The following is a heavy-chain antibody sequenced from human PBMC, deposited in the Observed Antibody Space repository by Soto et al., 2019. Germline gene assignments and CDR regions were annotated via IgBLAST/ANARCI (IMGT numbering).Heavy chain of an antibody. CDR3: AKDNSPYSGYNSFDY. CDR2: ISGSGTNT. Sequence: EVRLLESGGGLIQPGGSLRLSCAASGFTFSSYVMSWVRQAPGTGLEWVSGISGSGTNTYYADSVKGRFTISRDNSKNTLYLPMTSLTAEDTAEYYCAKDNSPYSGYNSFDYWGEGTLVTVSS. CDR1: GFTFSSYV. V-gene: IGHV3-23*01. D-gene: IGHD5-12*01. J-gene: IGHJ4*02.